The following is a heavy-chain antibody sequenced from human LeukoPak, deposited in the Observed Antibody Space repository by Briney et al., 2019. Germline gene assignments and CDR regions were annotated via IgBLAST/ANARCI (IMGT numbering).Heavy chain of an antibody. Sequence: SETLSLTCTLSGGSISSSSYYWGCIRQPPGKGLEWIGSIFYSGSTYYNPSLESRVTISVDTSKNQFSLKLSSVTAADTAVYYCARQRSSGWPGIFDYWGQGTLVTVSS. V-gene: IGHV4-39*01. D-gene: IGHD6-19*01. CDR1: GGSISSSSYY. J-gene: IGHJ4*02. CDR2: IFYSGST. CDR3: ARQRSSGWPGIFDY.